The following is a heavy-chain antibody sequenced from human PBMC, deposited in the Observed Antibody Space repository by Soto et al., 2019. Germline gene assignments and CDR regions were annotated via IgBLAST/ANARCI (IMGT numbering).Heavy chain of an antibody. Sequence: LSLTCTVSGDSISKYYWSWFRQAPGKGLESIGYIHYTGSPYYNPSLKSRVTISLDTSKKNFSLELKSVTAADTAVYYCARGSGGVTPECFDPWGQGTLVNVS. CDR1: GDSISKYY. CDR3: ARGSGGVTPECFDP. J-gene: IGHJ5*02. D-gene: IGHD3-16*01. V-gene: IGHV4-59*01. CDR2: IHYTGSP.